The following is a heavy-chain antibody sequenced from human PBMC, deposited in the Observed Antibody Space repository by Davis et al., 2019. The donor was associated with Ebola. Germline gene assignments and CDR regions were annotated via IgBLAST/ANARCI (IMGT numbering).Heavy chain of an antibody. Sequence: MPSETLSLTCAVYGGSFSGYYWTWIRQPPGKGLEWIGEIHYSGSTNYNPSLKSRVTISVDTSKNQFSLKLSSVTAADTAVYYCARGGGFGGYGMDVWGQGTTVTVSS. CDR1: GGSFSGYY. V-gene: IGHV4-34*01. J-gene: IGHJ6*02. CDR3: ARGGGFGGYGMDV. D-gene: IGHD3-10*01. CDR2: IHYSGST.